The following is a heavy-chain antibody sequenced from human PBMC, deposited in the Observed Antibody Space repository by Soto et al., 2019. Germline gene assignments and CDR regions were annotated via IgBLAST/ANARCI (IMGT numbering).Heavy chain of an antibody. CDR1: GFTFSSSI. CDR3: AAPDFGDYWYFDL. Sequence: QMQLVQYEPEVKKPGTSVRVSCKASGFTFSSSIVQWVRQARGQRLEWIGWIVVGSGHTNYEQKFQERVTITRDMSTSTAYMELSSLRSEDTAVYYCAAPDFGDYWYFDLWGRGTLVTVSS. D-gene: IGHD4-17*01. V-gene: IGHV1-58*01. J-gene: IGHJ2*01. CDR2: IVVGSGHT.